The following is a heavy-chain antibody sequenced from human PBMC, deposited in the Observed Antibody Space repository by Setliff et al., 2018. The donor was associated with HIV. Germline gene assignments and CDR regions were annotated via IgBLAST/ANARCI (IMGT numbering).Heavy chain of an antibody. J-gene: IGHJ4*02. CDR3: ARSRGSSDS. D-gene: IGHD2-15*01. V-gene: IGHV4-34*01. CDR1: GGSFSNYY. CDR2: INHSGHT. Sequence: TLSLTCAVYGGSFSNYYWTWIRQSPRKGLEWIGEINHSGHTNYNPSLKSRVTISLDTSKNQFSLTLTSVTAADTGMYYCARSRGSSDSWGQGTLVTVSS.